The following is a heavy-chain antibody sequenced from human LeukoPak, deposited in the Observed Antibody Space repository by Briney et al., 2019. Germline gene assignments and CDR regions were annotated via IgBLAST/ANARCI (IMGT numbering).Heavy chain of an antibody. D-gene: IGHD4-23*01. CDR2: IYTSGST. Sequence: SSETLSLTCTVSGGSISSGSYYWSWIRQPAGKGLEWIGRIYTSGSTNYNPSLKSRVTISVDTSKNQFSLKLSSVTAADTAVYYCARVHGGKGDWGQGTLVTVSS. CDR3: ARVHGGKGD. CDR1: GGSISSGSYY. V-gene: IGHV4-61*02. J-gene: IGHJ4*02.